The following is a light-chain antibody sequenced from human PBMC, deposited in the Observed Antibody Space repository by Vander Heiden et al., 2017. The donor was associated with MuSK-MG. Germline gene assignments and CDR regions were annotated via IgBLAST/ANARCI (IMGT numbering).Light chain of an antibody. CDR1: SRDLAVSHC. Sequence: QSALTQPASVSGSPGQPITISCTGTSRDLAVSHCVSWYQQTPVKAPKLIIYDVVTRPAGVANRFSGSKSGSTASLTISGLQAEDEADYYCSSYTGSNAVVFGGGTKLTVL. CDR3: SSYTGSNAVV. V-gene: IGLV2-14*03. CDR2: DVV. J-gene: IGLJ2*01.